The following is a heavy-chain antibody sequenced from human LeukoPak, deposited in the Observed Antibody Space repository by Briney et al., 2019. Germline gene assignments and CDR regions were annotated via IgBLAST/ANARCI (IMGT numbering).Heavy chain of an antibody. CDR2: IYTSGST. J-gene: IGHJ4*02. CDR3: ARNYYESSGYYPWNFDY. CDR1: GGSISSYY. D-gene: IGHD3-22*01. Sequence: SETLSLTCTVSGGSISSYYWSWIRQPAGKGLEWIGRIYTSGSTNYNPSLKSRVTMSVDTSKNQFSLKLSSVTAADTAVYYCARNYYESSGYYPWNFDYWGQGTLVTVSS. V-gene: IGHV4-4*07.